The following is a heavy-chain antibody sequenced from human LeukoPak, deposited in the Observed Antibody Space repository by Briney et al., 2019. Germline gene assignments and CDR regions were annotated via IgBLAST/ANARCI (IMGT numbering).Heavy chain of an antibody. D-gene: IGHD6-19*01. V-gene: IGHV1-69*06. Sequence: ASVKVSCEASGGTFSSYAISWVRQAPGQGLEWMGGIIPIFGTANYAQKFQGRVTITADKSTSTAYMELSSLRSEDTAVYYCARASTPGYSSGWYLGYWGQGTLVTVSS. CDR1: GGTFSSYA. J-gene: IGHJ4*02. CDR3: ARASTPGYSSGWYLGY. CDR2: IIPIFGTA.